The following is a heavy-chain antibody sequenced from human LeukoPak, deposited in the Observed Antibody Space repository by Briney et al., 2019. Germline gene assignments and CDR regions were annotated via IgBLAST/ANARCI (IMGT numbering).Heavy chain of an antibody. D-gene: IGHD6-13*01. CDR2: INTNTGNP. J-gene: IGHJ4*02. CDR3: ARAAPGIAAAVRPFDY. CDR1: GGTFSSYA. V-gene: IGHV7-4-1*02. Sequence: GASVKVSCKASGGTFSSYAISWVRQAPGQGLEWMGWINTNTGNPTYAQGFTGRFVFSLDTSVSTAYLQISSLKAEDTAVYYCARAAPGIAAAVRPFDYWGQGTLVTVSS.